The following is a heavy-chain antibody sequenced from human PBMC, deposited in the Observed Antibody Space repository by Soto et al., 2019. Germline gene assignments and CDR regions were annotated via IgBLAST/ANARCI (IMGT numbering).Heavy chain of an antibody. D-gene: IGHD3-10*01. CDR2: MNPNSGNT. CDR1: GYTFTRYN. J-gene: IGHJ6*02. V-gene: IGHV1-8*01. Sequence: ASVKVCCKASGYTFTRYNINWVRQATGRGLEWMGWMNPNSGNTGYAQKFQGRVTMTRNTSISTAYMELSSLRSEDTAVYYCAKNGFGELLEGPSGMDVWGQGTTVTVSS. CDR3: AKNGFGELLEGPSGMDV.